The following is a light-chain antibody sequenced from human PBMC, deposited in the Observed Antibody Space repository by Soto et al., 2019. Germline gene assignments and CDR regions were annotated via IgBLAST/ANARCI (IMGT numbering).Light chain of an antibody. V-gene: IGKV3-20*01. CDR3: QRYGTSPWR. CDR1: QSVSSSC. CDR2: GAS. Sequence: EIVLTQSPGTLSLSPGERATLSCRASQSVSSSCLAWYQQKPGQAPRLLIYGASSRANGIPDRFSGSGSGTDLTLTISRLEPEEFAVSYCQRYGTSPWRFRQGTKVEIK. J-gene: IGKJ1*01.